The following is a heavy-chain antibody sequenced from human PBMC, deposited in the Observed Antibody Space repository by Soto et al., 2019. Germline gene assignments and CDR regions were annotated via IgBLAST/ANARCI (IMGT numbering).Heavy chain of an antibody. D-gene: IGHD3-10*01. V-gene: IGHV3-21*01. Sequence: GGSLRLSCAASGFTFSSYSMNWVRQAPGKGLEWVSSISSSSYIYYADSVKGRFTISRDNAKNSLYLQMNSLRAEDTAVYYCAKDHGGYGSNWIDSWGQGTLVTVSS. CDR3: AKDHGGYGSNWIDS. CDR1: GFTFSSYS. CDR2: ISSSSYI. J-gene: IGHJ5*01.